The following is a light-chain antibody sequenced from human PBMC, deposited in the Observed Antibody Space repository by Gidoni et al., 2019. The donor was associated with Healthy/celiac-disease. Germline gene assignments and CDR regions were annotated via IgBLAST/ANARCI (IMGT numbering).Light chain of an antibody. CDR1: SGHSSYI. CDR2: LECSGSY. Sequence: QPVLTQSSSASASLASSVKLTCTLSSGHSSYIIAWHQQQPGTAPRYLMKLECSGSYNQGSGVPERFSGSSSGADRYLTISNRQAEDEADYYCETWDSNTRVFGGGTKRTVL. V-gene: IGLV4-60*03. CDR3: ETWDSNTRV. J-gene: IGLJ3*02.